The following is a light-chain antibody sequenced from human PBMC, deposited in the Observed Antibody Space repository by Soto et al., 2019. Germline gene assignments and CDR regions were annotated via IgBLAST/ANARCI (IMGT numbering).Light chain of an antibody. CDR1: SSDVGGYNY. Sequence: QSALTQPASVSGSPGQSITISCTGTSSDVGGYNYVSWYQQYPGKAPKLIIYEVTNRPSGVSNRFSGSKSGKTASLTISGLQAEDAADYHCSSYTSSSTLVFGGGTQLTVL. V-gene: IGLV2-14*01. CDR3: SSYTSSSTLV. CDR2: EVT. J-gene: IGLJ3*02.